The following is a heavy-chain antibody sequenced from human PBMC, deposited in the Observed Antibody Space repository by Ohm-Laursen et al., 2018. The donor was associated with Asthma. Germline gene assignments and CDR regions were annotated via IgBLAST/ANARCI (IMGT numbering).Heavy chain of an antibody. CDR3: ARGGYSYGCSPFDY. V-gene: IGHV4-30-2*01. CDR2: IYHSGST. D-gene: IGHD5-18*01. Sequence: TLSLTCAVSGGSISSGGYSWSWIRQPPGKGLEWIGYIYHSGSTYYNPSLKSRVTISVDRSKNQFSLKLSSVTAADTAVYYCARGGYSYGCSPFDYWGQGTLVTVSS. CDR1: GGSISSGGYS. J-gene: IGHJ4*02.